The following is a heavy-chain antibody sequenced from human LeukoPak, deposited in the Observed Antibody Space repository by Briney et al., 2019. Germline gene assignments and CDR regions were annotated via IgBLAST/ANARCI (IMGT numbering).Heavy chain of an antibody. CDR3: ARDRGDGLWFGEFKHGMDV. CDR1: GYTFTKYL. Sequence: ASVKVSCKTSGYTFTKYLIHWVRQAPGQGLEWMGTINPQGDITNYAQRFQGRITLTEDTSTSTVYMELSSLRSEDTAVYYCARDRGDGLWFGEFKHGMDVWGQGTTVTVSS. CDR2: INPQGDIT. J-gene: IGHJ6*02. V-gene: IGHV1-46*01. D-gene: IGHD3-10*01.